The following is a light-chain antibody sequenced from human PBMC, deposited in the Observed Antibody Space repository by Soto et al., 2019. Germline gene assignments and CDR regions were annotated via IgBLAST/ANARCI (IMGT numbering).Light chain of an antibody. J-gene: IGLJ2*01. V-gene: IGLV2-14*03. CDR2: DVS. CDR1: SSDVGAYNY. CDR3: SSYTSSSVVI. Sequence: QSALTQPASVSGSPRQSITISCTGSSSDVGAYNYVSWYQQHPGKAPKVMIFDVSNRPSGVSNRFSGSKSGITASLTISGLQAEDEADYYCSSYTSSSVVIFGGGTQLTVL.